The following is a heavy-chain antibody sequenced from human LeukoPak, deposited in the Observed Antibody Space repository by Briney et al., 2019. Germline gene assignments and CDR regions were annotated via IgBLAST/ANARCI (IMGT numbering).Heavy chain of an antibody. V-gene: IGHV3-21*01. Sequence: GGSLRLSCAASGFTFSSYSMNWVRQAPGKGLEWVSSISSSSSYIYYADSVKGRFTISRDNAKNSLYLQMNSLRAEDTAVYYCARDGPIVVVLAYYAFGIWGQARMVSVRS. CDR3: ARDGPIVVVLAYYAFGI. J-gene: IGHJ3*02. CDR1: GFTFSSYS. CDR2: ISSSSSYI. D-gene: IGHD2-15*01.